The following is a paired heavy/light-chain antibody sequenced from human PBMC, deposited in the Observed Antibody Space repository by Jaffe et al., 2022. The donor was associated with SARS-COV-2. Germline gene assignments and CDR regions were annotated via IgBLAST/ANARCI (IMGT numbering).Heavy chain of an antibody. CDR1: GYTFTSYD. J-gene: IGHJ5*02. CDR3: TRGDMAVAGRLNWFDP. D-gene: IGHD6-19*01. CDR2: MNVNSGNT. V-gene: IGHV1-8*01. Sequence: QVHLVQSGAEVKKPGASVKVSCKASGYTFTSYDINWVRQATGQGLEWMGWMNVNSGNTGYAQKFQGRVTMTRNTSISTAYMELSSLRSEDTAVYYCTRGDMAVAGRLNWFDPWGQGTLVTVSS.
Light chain of an antibody. CDR3: QVWDSSTVV. Sequence: SYELTQPLSVSVALGQTARITCAGNNIGSKNVHWYHQKPGQAPVLVIYKDSNRPSGIPERFSGSNSGNTATLTITRAQAGDEADYYCQVWDSSTVVFGGGTKLTVL. CDR1: NIGSKN. CDR2: KDS. J-gene: IGLJ2*01. V-gene: IGLV3-9*01.